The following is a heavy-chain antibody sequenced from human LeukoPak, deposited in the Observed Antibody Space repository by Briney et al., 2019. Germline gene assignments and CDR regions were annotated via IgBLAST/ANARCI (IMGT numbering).Heavy chain of an antibody. CDR1: GYTFGSYD. D-gene: IGHD3-3*01. J-gene: IGHJ5*02. V-gene: IGHV1-8*01. Sequence: GASVKVSCKASGYTFGSYDINWVRQATGQGLEWVGWTNANSGKTGYAQNFQGRVTMTRDTSISTAYMELSRLRSDDTAVYYCARDFSRRGFDPWGQGTLVTVSS. CDR2: TNANSGKT. CDR3: ARDFSRRGFDP.